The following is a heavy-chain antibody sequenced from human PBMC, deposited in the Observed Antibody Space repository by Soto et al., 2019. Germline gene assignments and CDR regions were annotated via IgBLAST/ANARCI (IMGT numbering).Heavy chain of an antibody. CDR2: INPSRGST. Sequence: ASVKVSCKASGGTFSSYTISWVRQAPGQGLEWMGIINPSRGSTSYAQKFQGRVTMTRDTSTSTVYMELSSLRSEDTAVYYCALEGAAAGLPFDPWGQGTLVTVSS. CDR3: ALEGAAAGLPFDP. J-gene: IGHJ5*02. CDR1: GGTFSSYT. D-gene: IGHD6-13*01. V-gene: IGHV1-46*03.